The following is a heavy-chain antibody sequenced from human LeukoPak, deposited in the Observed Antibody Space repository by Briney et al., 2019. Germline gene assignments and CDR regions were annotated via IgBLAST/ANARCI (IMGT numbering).Heavy chain of an antibody. J-gene: IGHJ4*02. V-gene: IGHV2-70*04. CDR3: ARILLYCSGGSCYSEDY. CDR1: GFSLSTSGMR. D-gene: IGHD2-15*01. CDR2: IDWDDGK. Sequence: SGPTLVNPTQTLTLTFTFSGFSLSTSGMRVSWIRQPPGKALEWLAHIDWDDGKFYSTSLKTRLTISKDSSKNQVVLTMTNMDPVDTATYYCARILLYCSGGSCYSEDYWGQGTLVTVSS.